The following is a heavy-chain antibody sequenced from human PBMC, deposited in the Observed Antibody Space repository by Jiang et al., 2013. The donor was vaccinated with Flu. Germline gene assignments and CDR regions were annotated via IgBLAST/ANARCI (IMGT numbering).Heavy chain of an antibody. D-gene: IGHD6-19*01. V-gene: IGHV1-18*01. CDR3: GRRLSSGWYLDY. CDR2: ISAYNGNT. CDR1: GYTFTSYV. Sequence: GAEVKKPGASVKVSCKASGYTFTSYVINWVRQAPGQGLEWMGWISAYNGNTNYAQKLQGRVTMTTDTSTSTAYMELRSLRSDDTAVYYCGRRLSSGWYLDYWGQGTLVTVSS. J-gene: IGHJ4*02.